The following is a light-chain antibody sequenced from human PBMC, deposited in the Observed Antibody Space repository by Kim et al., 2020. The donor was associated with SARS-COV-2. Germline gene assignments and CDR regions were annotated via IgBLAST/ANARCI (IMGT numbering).Light chain of an antibody. CDR2: QHT. CDR3: QALDSSTAV. J-gene: IGLJ3*02. CDR1: KLGDKY. V-gene: IGLV3-1*01. Sequence: SYELTQPPSVSVSPGQTASITCSGAKLGDKYAYWYQQKPGQSPVLVIYQHTKRPSGISQRFSGSSSGNTATLTISPAQTVDEADYYCQALDSSTAVFGGG.